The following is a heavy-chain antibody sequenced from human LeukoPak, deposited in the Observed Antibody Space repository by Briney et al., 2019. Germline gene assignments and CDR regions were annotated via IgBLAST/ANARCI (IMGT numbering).Heavy chain of an antibody. J-gene: IGHJ4*02. Sequence: PSETLSLTCTVSGGSIGDYYWSWIREPPGKGLEWIGYLYYSRNTNYSPSLKSRVTISADTSKNQFSLKLGSVTAADTAVYYCARGLIMAVAGRGEFHYWGQGTLVTVSS. V-gene: IGHV4-59*01. CDR3: ARGLIMAVAGRGEFHY. D-gene: IGHD6-13*01. CDR1: GGSIGDYY. CDR2: LYYSRNT.